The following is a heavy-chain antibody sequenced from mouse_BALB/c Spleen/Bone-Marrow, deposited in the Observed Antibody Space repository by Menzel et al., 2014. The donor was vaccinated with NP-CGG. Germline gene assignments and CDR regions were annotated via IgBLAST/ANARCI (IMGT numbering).Heavy chain of an antibody. J-gene: IGHJ3*01. CDR1: GYTFSSYW. Sequence: QVQLQQSGAELMKPGASVKISCKATGYTFSSYWIEWVKQRPGHGLEWIGEILPGSGSTNYNEKFKGKATFTADTSSNTAYMQLSSLTSVDSAVYYCAREDGNHVGFAYWGQGTLVTVSA. D-gene: IGHD2-1*01. V-gene: IGHV1-9*01. CDR3: AREDGNHVGFAY. CDR2: ILPGSGST.